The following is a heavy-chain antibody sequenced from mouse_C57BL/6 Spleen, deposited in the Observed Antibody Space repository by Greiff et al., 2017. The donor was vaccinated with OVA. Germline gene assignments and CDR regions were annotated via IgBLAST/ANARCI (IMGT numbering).Heavy chain of an antibody. D-gene: IGHD2-3*01. CDR1: GYSITSGYY. CDR2: ISYDGSN. V-gene: IGHV3-6*01. CDR3: ARAPIYDGYFYAMDY. J-gene: IGHJ4*01. Sequence: VQLKESGPGLVKPSQSLSLTCSVTGYSITSGYYWNWIRQFPGNKLEWMGYISYDGSNNYNPSLKNRISITRDTSKNQFFLKLNSVTTEDTATYYCARAPIYDGYFYAMDYWGQGTSVTVSS.